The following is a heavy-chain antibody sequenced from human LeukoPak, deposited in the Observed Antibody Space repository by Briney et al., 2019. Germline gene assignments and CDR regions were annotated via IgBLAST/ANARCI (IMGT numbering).Heavy chain of an antibody. CDR2: VRSDGSNT. CDR1: GFTFRIYW. Sequence: GASQTLFCAPSGFTFRIYWIQWARHPPGGGRVWLLYVRSDGSNTIHAHCVEGRLSMSRENAYNTLFLQMNSLRGEDTAVYYCARQWELPGAYYMDVWGKGTTVTVSS. D-gene: IGHD1-26*01. CDR3: ARQWELPGAYYMDV. J-gene: IGHJ6*03. V-gene: IGHV3-74*01.